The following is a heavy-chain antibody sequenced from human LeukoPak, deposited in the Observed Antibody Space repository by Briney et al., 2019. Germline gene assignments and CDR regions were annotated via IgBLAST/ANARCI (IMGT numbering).Heavy chain of an antibody. J-gene: IGHJ4*02. V-gene: IGHV4-34*01. Sequence: SETLSLTCAVYGGSFSGYYWSWIRQPPGKGLEWIGEINHSGSTNYNPSLKSRVTISVDTSKNQFSLKLSSVTAADTAVYYCARGVDGEHSNWGQGTLVTVSS. CDR1: GGSFSGYY. CDR3: ARGVDGEHSN. D-gene: IGHD1/OR15-1a*01. CDR2: INHSGST.